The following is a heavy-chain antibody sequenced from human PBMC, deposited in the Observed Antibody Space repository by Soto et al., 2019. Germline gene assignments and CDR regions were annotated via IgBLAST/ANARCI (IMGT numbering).Heavy chain of an antibody. J-gene: IGHJ5*02. Sequence: ASVKVSCKASGYTFTGYYMHWVRQAPGQGLEWMGWINPNSGGTNYAQKFQGWVTMTRDTSISTAYMELSRLRSDDTAVYYCARGWGTPSATVTISPPRGWFDPWGQGTLVTVSS. CDR1: GYTFTGYY. CDR2: INPNSGGT. V-gene: IGHV1-2*04. CDR3: ARGWGTPSATVTISPPRGWFDP. D-gene: IGHD4-17*01.